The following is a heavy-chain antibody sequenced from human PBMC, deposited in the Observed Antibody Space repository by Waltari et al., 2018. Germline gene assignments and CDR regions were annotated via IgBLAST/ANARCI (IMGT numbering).Heavy chain of an antibody. CDR3: ARSIAAAGNLPYYYYGMDV. CDR2: IGTAGDT. J-gene: IGHJ6*02. V-gene: IGHV3-13*01. CDR1: GFPFSSYD. D-gene: IGHD6-13*01. Sequence: EVQLVESGGGLVQPGGSLRLSCAASGFPFSSYDMHWVRHATGKGLVWVSAIGTAGDTYYPGSVKGRFTISRENAKNSLYLQMNSLRAGDTAVYYCARSIAAAGNLPYYYYGMDVWGQGTTVTVSS.